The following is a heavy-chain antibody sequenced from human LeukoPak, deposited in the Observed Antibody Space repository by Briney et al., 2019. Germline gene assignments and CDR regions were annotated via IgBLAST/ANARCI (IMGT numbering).Heavy chain of an antibody. CDR1: GGSISSSSYY. CDR2: INHSGST. V-gene: IGHV4-39*02. J-gene: IGHJ5*01. D-gene: IGHD3-10*01. Sequence: SETLSLTCTVSGGSISSSSYYWSWIRQPPGKGLEWIGEINHSGSTNYDPSLKSRVTILLHTSKNHFSLNLSSVTAADTAVYYCARRPRGVIIKSWFDSWGQGTLVTASS. CDR3: ARRPRGVIIKSWFDS.